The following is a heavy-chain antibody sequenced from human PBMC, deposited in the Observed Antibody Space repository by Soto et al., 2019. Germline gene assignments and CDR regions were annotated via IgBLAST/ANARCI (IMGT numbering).Heavy chain of an antibody. CDR3: ARSSVYYGLDV. V-gene: IGHV3-23*01. J-gene: IGHJ6*02. CDR1: GFIFRDYY. CDR2: ISSRGDTT. Sequence: EVKLLESGGGLVQPGGSLRLYCAASGFIFRDYYMSWVRQAPGKGLEWVSAISSRGDTTFYGDSPAGRFTISRDNSNDKLYLQLHSVSVEDTALYYCARSSVYYGLDVWGPGTTVTVSS.